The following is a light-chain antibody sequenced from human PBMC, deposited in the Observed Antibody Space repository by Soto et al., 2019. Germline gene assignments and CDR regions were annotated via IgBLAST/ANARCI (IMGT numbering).Light chain of an antibody. J-gene: IGLJ7*01. CDR3: CSYAGSYTV. Sequence: QSALTQPGSVSGSPGQSVTISCTGTSSDVGGYNYVSWYQQHPGKAPKLMIYDVSKRPSGVPDRFSGSKSGNTASLTISGLQAEDEADYYCCSYAGSYTVFGGGTQLTVL. V-gene: IGLV2-11*01. CDR1: SSDVGGYNY. CDR2: DVS.